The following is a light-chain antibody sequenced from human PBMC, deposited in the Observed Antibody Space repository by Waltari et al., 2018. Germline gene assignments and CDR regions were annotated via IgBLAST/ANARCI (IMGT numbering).Light chain of an antibody. CDR3: QQYDISPLS. CDR2: GTF. Sequence: EIVLTQSPGTLSLSPGEGATLSCRTSQTIRTTYLAWYQQKPGQAPTLLIYGTFSSATGIPDRFTGSGSGTDFSLTISSLDPEDFATYDCQQYDISPLSFGGGTKLEIK. J-gene: IGKJ4*01. CDR1: QTIRTTY. V-gene: IGKV3-20*01.